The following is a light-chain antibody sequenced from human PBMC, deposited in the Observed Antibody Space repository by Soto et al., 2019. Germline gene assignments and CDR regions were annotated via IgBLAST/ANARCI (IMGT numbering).Light chain of an antibody. Sequence: IVMTQSPLPLPATAGEPASVSCRSSQSLLHSNGYHSLDWYLQKPGQSPQLLIYWGSYRASGVPDRFSGSGSGTDFTLKINRVEAEDVGVYYCMQALQTPWTFGQGTKVDIK. J-gene: IGKJ1*01. CDR1: QSLLHSNGYHS. V-gene: IGKV2-28*01. CDR3: MQALQTPWT. CDR2: WGS.